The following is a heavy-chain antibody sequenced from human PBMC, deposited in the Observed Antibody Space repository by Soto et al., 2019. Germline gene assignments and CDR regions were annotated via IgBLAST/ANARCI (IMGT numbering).Heavy chain of an antibody. Sequence: PSETLSLTCAVYCGSFSGYHWTWIRQPPGTGLEWIGEINHSGSTNYNPSLKSRVTISVDTSKNQFSLKLTSVTAADTAVYYCARDKITGLFDYWGQGTLVTVSS. CDR2: INHSGST. CDR3: ARDKITGLFDY. V-gene: IGHV4-34*01. D-gene: IGHD2-8*02. CDR1: CGSFSGYH. J-gene: IGHJ4*02.